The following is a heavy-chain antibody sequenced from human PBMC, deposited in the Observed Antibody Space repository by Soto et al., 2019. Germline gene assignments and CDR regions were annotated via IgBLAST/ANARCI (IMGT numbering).Heavy chain of an antibody. Sequence: QVQLQESGPGLVKPSQTLSLTCSVSGGSISSGDYYWSWVRQHTGKGLEWIWYIFYSGSTYYNPSLKSRVTISVDTSKNQFSLKLSSVTAADTAVYYCARGGSGDIVVVAAIDYWGQGTLVTVSS. CDR1: GGSISSGDYY. V-gene: IGHV4-31*03. CDR3: ARGGSGDIVVVAAIDY. J-gene: IGHJ4*02. D-gene: IGHD2-15*01. CDR2: IFYSGST.